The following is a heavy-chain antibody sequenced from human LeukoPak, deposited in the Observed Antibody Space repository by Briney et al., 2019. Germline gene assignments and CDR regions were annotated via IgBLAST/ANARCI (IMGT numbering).Heavy chain of an antibody. V-gene: IGHV3-30*18. CDR3: AKGSGGSGSFYNHFDC. J-gene: IGHJ4*02. CDR2: ISSDGSNK. Sequence: PGRSLRLSCAASGLSFNSCGMHWVRQAPGKGLEWVAVISSDGSNKYYADSVKGRFTIFRDNSKNTLSLQMNSLRTEDTAVFYCAKGSGGSGSFYNHFDCWGQGTLVTVSS. D-gene: IGHD3-10*01. CDR1: GLSFNSCG.